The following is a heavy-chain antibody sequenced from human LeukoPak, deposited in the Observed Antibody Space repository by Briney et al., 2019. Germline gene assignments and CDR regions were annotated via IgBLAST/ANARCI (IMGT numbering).Heavy chain of an antibody. D-gene: IGHD3-10*01. CDR1: GGSISNYY. V-gene: IGHV4-59*05. Sequence: PSETLSLTCTVSGGSISNYYWNWIRQPPGKGLEWIGSIYYSGSTYYNPSLKSRVTISVDTSKNQFSLKLSSVTAADTAVYYCARQWKYYYGSGSYIDAFDIWGQGTMVTVSS. CDR3: ARQWKYYYGSGSYIDAFDI. CDR2: IYYSGST. J-gene: IGHJ3*02.